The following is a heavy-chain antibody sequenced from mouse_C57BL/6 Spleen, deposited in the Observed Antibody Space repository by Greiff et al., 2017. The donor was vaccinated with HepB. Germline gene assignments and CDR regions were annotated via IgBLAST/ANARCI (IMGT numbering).Heavy chain of an antibody. CDR2: IYPSDSET. CDR3: AVYDYDGGRFDY. CDR1: GYTFTSYW. V-gene: IGHV1-61*01. Sequence: QVQLQQPGAELVRPGSSVKLSCKASGYTFTSYWMDWVKQRPGQGLEWIGNIYPSDSETHYNQKFKDKATLTVDKSSSTAYMQLSSLTSEDSAVYYCAVYDYDGGRFDYWGQGTTLTVSS. D-gene: IGHD2-4*01. J-gene: IGHJ2*01.